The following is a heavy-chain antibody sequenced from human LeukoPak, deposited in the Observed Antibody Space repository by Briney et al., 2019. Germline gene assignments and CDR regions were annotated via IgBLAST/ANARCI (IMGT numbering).Heavy chain of an antibody. D-gene: IGHD5-18*01. CDR3: ARLSLDESGYRPDY. CDR1: GGSVIGYY. V-gene: IGHV4-59*08. J-gene: IGHJ4*02. CDR2: VYYGGNS. Sequence: SETLSLTCTVSGGSVIGYYWIWIRQPPEKGLEWVGYVYYGGNSNYNPSLRRRVTISIDTSRNQFSLQLSSVTAADTAVYYCARLSLDESGYRPDYWGQGTLVTVSP.